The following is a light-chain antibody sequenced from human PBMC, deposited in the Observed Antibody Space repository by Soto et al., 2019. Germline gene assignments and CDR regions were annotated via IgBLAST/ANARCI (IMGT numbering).Light chain of an antibody. J-gene: IGLJ1*01. V-gene: IGLV2-8*01. CDR3: SSYAGSNTYV. Sequence: QSVLTQPPSASGSPGQSVTISCTGTSSDVGGYNYVSWYQQHPGKAPKLMIYDVSKRPSGVPDRFSGSKSGNTASLTVSGLQAEDEADYYCSSYAGSNTYVFGSGTKVIVL. CDR1: SSDVGGYNY. CDR2: DVS.